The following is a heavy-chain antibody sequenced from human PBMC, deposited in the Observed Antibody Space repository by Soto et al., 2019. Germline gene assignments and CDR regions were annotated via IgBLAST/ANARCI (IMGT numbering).Heavy chain of an antibody. CDR1: GGSISSYY. Sequence: SETLSLTCTVSGGSISSYYWSWIRQPPGKGLEWIGYIYYSGSTNYNPSLKSRVTISVDTSKNQFSLKLSSVTAADTAVYYCARVPEYSSSSRYYYYYGMDVWGQGTTVTVSS. D-gene: IGHD6-6*01. J-gene: IGHJ6*02. CDR2: IYYSGST. CDR3: ARVPEYSSSSRYYYYYGMDV. V-gene: IGHV4-59*01.